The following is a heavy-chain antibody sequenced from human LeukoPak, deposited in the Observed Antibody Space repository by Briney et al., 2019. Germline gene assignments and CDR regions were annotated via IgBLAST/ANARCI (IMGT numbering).Heavy chain of an antibody. CDR1: GFNLNSYA. CDR2: IRHDEANS. CDR3: AKEYTPSSPLGELDS. J-gene: IGHJ4*02. V-gene: IGHV3-30*02. D-gene: IGHD6-6*01. Sequence: GSLRLSCAVSGFNLNSYAMHWVRQAPGKGLEWVAVIRHDEANSFYADSVQGRFTISRDTSKKLLYLQLNSLRLEATAVYYCAKEYTPSSPLGELDSWGQGTLVTVSS.